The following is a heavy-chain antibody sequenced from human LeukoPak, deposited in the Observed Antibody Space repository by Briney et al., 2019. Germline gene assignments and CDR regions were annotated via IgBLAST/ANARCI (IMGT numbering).Heavy chain of an antibody. Sequence: SETLSLTCAVYGGSFSGYYWSWIRQPPGKGLEWIGEINHSGSTNYNPSLKSRVAISVDTSKNQFSLKLSSVTAADTAVYYCARGRVGATRYFDYWGQGTLVTVSS. CDR3: ARGRVGATRYFDY. D-gene: IGHD1-26*01. CDR2: INHSGST. V-gene: IGHV4-34*01. J-gene: IGHJ4*02. CDR1: GGSFSGYY.